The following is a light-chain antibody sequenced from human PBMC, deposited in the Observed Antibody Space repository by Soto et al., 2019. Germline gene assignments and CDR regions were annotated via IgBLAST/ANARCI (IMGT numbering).Light chain of an antibody. J-gene: IGKJ1*01. CDR1: QSVSSD. Sequence: MVMAQSLTTLSVSPGERATLSCRASQSVSSDLAWYQQKPGQAPRLLIYGASTRATGIPARFSGSGSGTEFTLTISSLQSEDFALYYCQQYNNWPRTFGQGTK. CDR2: GAS. CDR3: QQYNNWPRT. V-gene: IGKV3-15*01.